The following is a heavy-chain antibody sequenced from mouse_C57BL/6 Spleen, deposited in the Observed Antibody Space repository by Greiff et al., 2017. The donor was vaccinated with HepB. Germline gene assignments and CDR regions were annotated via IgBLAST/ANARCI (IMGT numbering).Heavy chain of an antibody. CDR1: GYTFTDYY. D-gene: IGHD1-1*01. Sequence: VQLQESGAELVRPGASVKLSCKASGYTFTDYYINWVKQRPGQGLEWIARIYPGSGNTYYNEKFKGKATLTAEKSSSTAYMQLSSLTSEDSAVYFCARARSSWLFDYWGQGTTLTVSS. V-gene: IGHV1-76*01. CDR3: ARARSSWLFDY. CDR2: IYPGSGNT. J-gene: IGHJ2*01.